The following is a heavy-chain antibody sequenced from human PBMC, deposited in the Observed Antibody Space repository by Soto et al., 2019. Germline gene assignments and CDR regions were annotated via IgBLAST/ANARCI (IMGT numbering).Heavy chain of an antibody. CDR2: MNPNNGKT. CDR1: GNAFTSYD. Sequence: ASVKVSLNGSGNAFTSYDINCVLQATGQVLDWXGWMNPNNGKTGYAQKFHVRVTMTRDTSISKAYMELSSLRSEETAVYYCARELPQRQGRNMDVWVQVTTVTVSS. J-gene: IGHJ6*02. CDR3: ARELPQRQGRNMDV. D-gene: IGHD1-1*01. V-gene: IGHV1-8*01.